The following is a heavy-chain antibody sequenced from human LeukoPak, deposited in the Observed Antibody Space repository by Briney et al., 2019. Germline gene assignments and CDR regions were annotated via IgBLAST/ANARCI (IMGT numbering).Heavy chain of an antibody. D-gene: IGHD2/OR15-2a*01. V-gene: IGHV3-53*01. CDR1: GFPVSSNS. Sequence: GGSLRLSFTVSGFPVSSNSMSWVRPAPGKGLEWVSFIYSDNTHYSDSVKGRFTISRDNSKNTLYLQMNSLRAEDTAVYYCAKGPLLWDWGQGTLVTVSS. CDR3: AKGPLLWD. CDR2: IYSDNT. J-gene: IGHJ4*02.